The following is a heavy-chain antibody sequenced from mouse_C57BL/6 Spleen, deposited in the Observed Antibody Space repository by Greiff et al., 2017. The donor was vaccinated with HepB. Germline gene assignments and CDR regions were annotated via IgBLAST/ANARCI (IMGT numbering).Heavy chain of an antibody. J-gene: IGHJ4*01. CDR2: IDPSDSYT. V-gene: IGHV1-59*01. Sequence: VQLQQPGAELVRPGTSVKLSCKASGYTFTSYWMHWVKQRTGQGLEWIGVIDPSDSYTNYNQKFKGKATLTVDTSSSTAYMQLSSLTSEDSAVYYCARRGFITTVVDYYAMDYWGQGTSVTVSS. CDR1: GYTFTSYW. D-gene: IGHD1-1*01. CDR3: ARRGFITTVVDYYAMDY.